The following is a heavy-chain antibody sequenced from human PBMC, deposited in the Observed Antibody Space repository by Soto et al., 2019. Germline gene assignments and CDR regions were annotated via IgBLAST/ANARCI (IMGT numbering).Heavy chain of an antibody. V-gene: IGHV3-23*01. CDR1: GFTFSSYA. Sequence: GGSLILSCAASGFTFSSYARSWVRQAPGKGLEWVSAISGSGGSTYYADSVKGRFTISRDNSKNTLYLQMNSLRAEDTAVYYCAKLGGIVVVPAATNQFDYWGQGTLVTVSS. D-gene: IGHD2-2*01. J-gene: IGHJ4*02. CDR3: AKLGGIVVVPAATNQFDY. CDR2: ISGSGGST.